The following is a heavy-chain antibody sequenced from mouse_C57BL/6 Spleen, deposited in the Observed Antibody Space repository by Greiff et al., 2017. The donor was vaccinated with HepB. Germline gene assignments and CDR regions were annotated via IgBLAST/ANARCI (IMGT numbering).Heavy chain of an antibody. CDR2: ISDGGSYT. V-gene: IGHV5-4*01. CDR3: ARANYYGSGYAMDY. CDR1: GFTFSSYA. D-gene: IGHD1-1*01. Sequence: EVQLQESGGGLVKPGGSLKLSCAASGFTFSSYAMSWVRQTPEKRLEWVATISDGGSYTYYPDNVKGRFTISRDNAKNNLYLQMSHLKSEDTAMYYCARANYYGSGYAMDYWGQGTSVTVSS. J-gene: IGHJ4*01.